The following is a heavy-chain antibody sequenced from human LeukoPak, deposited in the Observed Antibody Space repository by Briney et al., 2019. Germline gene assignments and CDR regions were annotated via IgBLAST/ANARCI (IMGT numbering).Heavy chain of an antibody. J-gene: IGHJ4*02. V-gene: IGHV3-21*01. CDR2: ISSSSSYI. CDR1: GFTFSSYS. Sequence: GGSLRLSCAASGFTFSSYSMNWVRQSPGKGLEWVSSISSSSSYIYYADSVKGRFTISRDNAKNSLYLQMNSLRAEDTAVYYCARDPRAYDSSGYSQYWGQGTLVTVSS. CDR3: ARDPRAYDSSGYSQY. D-gene: IGHD3-22*01.